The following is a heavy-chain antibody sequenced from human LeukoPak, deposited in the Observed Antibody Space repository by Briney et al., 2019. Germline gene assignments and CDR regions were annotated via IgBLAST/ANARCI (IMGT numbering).Heavy chain of an antibody. V-gene: IGHV2-70*11. CDR3: ARIRDRGWGQGRVPFDY. CDR2: VDWDNDK. J-gene: IGHJ4*02. CDR1: GFSLSTSGMC. Sequence: SGPTLAKPTQTLTLTCTFSGFSLSTSGMCVSWIRQPPGKALEWLARVDWDNDKAYSTSLKTRLTISKDTSKSQVVLTMTNVDPVDTATYYCARIRDRGWGQGRVPFDYWGQGTLVTVSS. D-gene: IGHD6-19*01.